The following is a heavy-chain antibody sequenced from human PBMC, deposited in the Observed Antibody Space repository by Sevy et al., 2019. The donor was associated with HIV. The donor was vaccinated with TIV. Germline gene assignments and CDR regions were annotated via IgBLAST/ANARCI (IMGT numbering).Heavy chain of an antibody. J-gene: IGHJ6*02. CDR1: GFSLRSYA. V-gene: IGHV3-23*01. D-gene: IGHD3-10*01. CDR2: ISGSGGST. Sequence: GGSLRLSCAASGFSLRSYAMSWVRQAPGKGLEWVSFISGSGGSTYYADSVKGQFTISRDNSKKTLYMQMNSLRVEDTAVYYCAKDVWFGELSGLYYYYGMDVWGQGTTVTVSS. CDR3: AKDVWFGELSGLYYYYGMDV.